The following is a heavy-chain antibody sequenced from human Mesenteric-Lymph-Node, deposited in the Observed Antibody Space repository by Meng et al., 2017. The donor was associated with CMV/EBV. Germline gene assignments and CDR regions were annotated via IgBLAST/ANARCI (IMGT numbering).Heavy chain of an antibody. Sequence: MNWVRQAPGKGLECVSSISSSSSYIYYADSVKGRFTISRDNAKNSLYLQMNSLRAEDTAVYYCARDLVNTMIVVVSRPYYYYGMDVWGQGTTVTVSS. CDR3: ARDLVNTMIVVVSRPYYYYGMDV. V-gene: IGHV3-21*01. CDR2: ISSSSSYI. J-gene: IGHJ6*02. D-gene: IGHD3-22*01.